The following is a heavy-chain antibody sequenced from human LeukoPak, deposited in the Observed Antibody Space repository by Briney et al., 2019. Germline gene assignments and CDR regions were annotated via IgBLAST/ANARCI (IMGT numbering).Heavy chain of an antibody. V-gene: IGHV1-69*05. J-gene: IGHJ4*02. D-gene: IGHD2-2*01. CDR1: GGTFSSYA. Sequence: ASVKVSCKASGGTFSSYAISWVRQTPGQGLEWMGGIIPIFGTANYAQKFQGRVTITRDTSASTAYMELSSLRSEDTAVYYCARGGVVVVPAAMDRYDYWGQGTLVTASS. CDR2: IIPIFGTA. CDR3: ARGGVVVVPAAMDRYDY.